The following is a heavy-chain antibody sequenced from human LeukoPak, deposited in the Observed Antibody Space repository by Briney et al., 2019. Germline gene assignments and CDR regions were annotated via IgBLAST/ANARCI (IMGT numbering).Heavy chain of an antibody. CDR2: ICYDGSKK. D-gene: IGHD5-24*01. J-gene: IGHJ4*02. CDR1: GFIFSSYG. Sequence: PGGSLRLSCAASGFIFSSYGMHWVRQAPGKGLEWVAVICYDGSKKYYVDSVKGRFTISRDNSKNTLYLQMSSLRPEDTAVYYCAKDPLDGYNYFFDYWGQGTLVTVSS. CDR3: AKDPLDGYNYFFDY. V-gene: IGHV3-33*06.